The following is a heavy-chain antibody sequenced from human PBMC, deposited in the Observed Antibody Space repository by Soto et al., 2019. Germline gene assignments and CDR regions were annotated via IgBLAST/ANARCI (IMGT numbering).Heavy chain of an antibody. CDR2: IYYSGST. J-gene: IGHJ5*02. V-gene: IGHV4-39*01. Sequence: SETLSLTCTVSGGSISSSSYYWGWIRQPPGKGLEWIGSIYYSGSTYYNPSLKSRVTISVDTSKNQFSLKLSSVTAADTAVYYCGCFGVVNGEFDPWGQGTLVTVSS. CDR3: GCFGVVNGEFDP. CDR1: GGSISSSSYY. D-gene: IGHD3-3*01.